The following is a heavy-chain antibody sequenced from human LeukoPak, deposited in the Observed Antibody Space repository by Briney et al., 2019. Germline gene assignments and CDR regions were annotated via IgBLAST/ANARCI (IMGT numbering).Heavy chain of an antibody. Sequence: PGGSLRLSCAASGFTFSDYYMAWIRQAPGKGLEWISYITSNSYSMYYADSVEGRFTIPRDNAEGSVFLQMDGLRVEDTAVYYCATEVDRSFDHWGQGVLVTVSS. J-gene: IGHJ4*02. CDR1: GFTFSDYY. CDR2: ITSNSYSM. D-gene: IGHD2-15*01. CDR3: ATEVDRSFDH. V-gene: IGHV3-11*01.